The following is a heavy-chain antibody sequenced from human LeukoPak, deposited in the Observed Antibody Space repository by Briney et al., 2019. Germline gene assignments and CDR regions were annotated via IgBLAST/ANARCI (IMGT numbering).Heavy chain of an antibody. D-gene: IGHD3-22*01. V-gene: IGHV4-34*01. CDR1: GGSFSGYY. CDR3: ARGRPPRGRTYYYDSSGYYYDY. J-gene: IGHJ4*02. CDR2: INHSGST. Sequence: SETLSLTCAVYGGSFSGYYWSWIRQPPGKGLEWIGEINHSGSTNYNPSLKSRVTISVDTSKNQFSLKLSSVTAADTAVYYCARGRPPRGRTYYYDSSGYYYDYWGQGTLVTVSS.